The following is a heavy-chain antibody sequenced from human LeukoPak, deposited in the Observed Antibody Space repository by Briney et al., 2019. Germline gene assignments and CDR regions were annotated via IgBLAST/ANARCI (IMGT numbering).Heavy chain of an antibody. J-gene: IGHJ3*02. CDR3: ARYDVVVPYAFDI. D-gene: IGHD2-2*01. V-gene: IGHV1-8*01. Sequence: ASVKVSCKASGYTFTSYDTNWVRQATGQGLEWMGWMNPNSGNTGYAQKFQGRVTMTRNTSISTAYMELSSLRSEDTAVYYCARYDVVVPYAFDIWGQGTMVTVSS. CDR2: MNPNSGNT. CDR1: GYTFTSYD.